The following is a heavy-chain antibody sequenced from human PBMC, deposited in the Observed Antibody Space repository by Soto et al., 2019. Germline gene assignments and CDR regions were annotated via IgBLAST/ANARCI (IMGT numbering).Heavy chain of an antibody. Sequence: QVQLQESGPGLVKPSQTLSLTCTVSGGSISSVDYYLSWIRQPPGKGLEWIGYIYYTGSTYYNPSLKSRVTMSVDTSKNQFSLKLTSVTAADTAVYYCARDLGGERDLWGQGTLVTVSS. CDR1: GGSISSVDYY. V-gene: IGHV4-30-4*01. CDR3: ARDLGGERDL. CDR2: IYYTGST. J-gene: IGHJ5*02. D-gene: IGHD2-21*01.